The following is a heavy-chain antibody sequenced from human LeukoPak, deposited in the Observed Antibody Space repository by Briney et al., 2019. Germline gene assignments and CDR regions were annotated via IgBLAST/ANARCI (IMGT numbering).Heavy chain of an antibody. V-gene: IGHV3-15*01. CDR1: GFTFSNAW. CDR2: IKSKTDGGTT. CDR3: TTDLPGIMITFGGVIVRSY. D-gene: IGHD3-16*02. J-gene: IGHJ4*02. Sequence: PGGSLRLSCAASGFTFSNAWMSWVRQAPGKGLEWVGRIKSKTDGGTTDYAAPVKGRFTISRDDSKNTLYLQMSSLKTEDTAVYYCTTDLPGIMITFGGVIVRSYWGQGTLVTVSS.